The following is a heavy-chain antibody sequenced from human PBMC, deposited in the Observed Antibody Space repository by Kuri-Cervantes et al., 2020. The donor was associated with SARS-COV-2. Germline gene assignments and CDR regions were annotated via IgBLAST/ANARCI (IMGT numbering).Heavy chain of an antibody. CDR2: ISSSSSYT. Sequence: LSLTCAASGFTFSDYYMSWIRQAPGKGPEWVSYISSSSSYTNYADSVKGRFTISRDNAKNSLYLQMNSLRAEDTAVYYCARAITMIVVVSPYFDYWAREPWSPSPQ. D-gene: IGHD3-22*01. CDR1: GFTFSDYY. CDR3: ARAITMIVVVSPYFDY. J-gene: IGHJ4*02. V-gene: IGHV3-11*06.